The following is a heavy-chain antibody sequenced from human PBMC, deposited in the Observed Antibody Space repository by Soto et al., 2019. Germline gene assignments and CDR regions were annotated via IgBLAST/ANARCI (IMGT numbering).Heavy chain of an antibody. V-gene: IGHV3-30*18. Sequence: GGSLRLSCAASGFTFSSYGMHWGRQAPCKGLEWVAVISYDGSNKYYADSVKGRFTISRDNSKNTLYLQMNSLRAEDTAVYYCAKDPRYPYYYGPGPPDYWGQGTLVTVSS. D-gene: IGHD3-10*01. CDR3: AKDPRYPYYYGPGPPDY. J-gene: IGHJ4*02. CDR2: ISYDGSNK. CDR1: GFTFSSYG.